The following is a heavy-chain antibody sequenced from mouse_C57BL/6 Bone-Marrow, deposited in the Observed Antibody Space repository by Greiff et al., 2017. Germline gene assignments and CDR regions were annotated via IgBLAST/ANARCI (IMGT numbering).Heavy chain of an antibody. Sequence: QVTLKESGPGILQSSQTLSLTCSFSGFSLSTSGMGVSWIRQPSGKGLEWLAHIYWDDDKRYNPSLKSRLTISKDTSRNQVFLKITSVDTADTATYDCARSYYDYDGYFDVWGTGTTVTVSS. CDR1: GFSLSTSGMG. V-gene: IGHV8-12*01. CDR3: ARSYYDYDGYFDV. J-gene: IGHJ1*03. D-gene: IGHD2-4*01. CDR2: IYWDDDK.